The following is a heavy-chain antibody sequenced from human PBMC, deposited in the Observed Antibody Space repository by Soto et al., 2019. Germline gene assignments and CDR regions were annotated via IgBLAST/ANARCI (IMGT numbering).Heavy chain of an antibody. CDR2: INTNTGNP. CDR1: GYTFTSYA. V-gene: IGHV7-4-1*01. D-gene: IGHD3-22*01. CDR3: ARDLPGYYDSNDAFDI. Sequence: QVQLVQSGSELKKPGASVKVSCKASGYTFTSYAMNWVRQAPGQGLEWMGWINTNTGNPTYAQGFTGRFVFSLDTAVSTAYLQICSLKAEDTAVYYCARDLPGYYDSNDAFDIWGQGTMVTVSS. J-gene: IGHJ3*02.